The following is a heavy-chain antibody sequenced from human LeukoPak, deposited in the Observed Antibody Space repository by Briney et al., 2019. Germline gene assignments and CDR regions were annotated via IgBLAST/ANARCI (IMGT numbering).Heavy chain of an antibody. V-gene: IGHV1-46*01. CDR2: INPSGGST. Sequence: ASVKVSCKASGYTFTSYYMHWVRQAPGQGLEWMGIINPSGGSTSYAQKFQGRVTMTRDTSTSTVYMELSSLRSEDTAVYYCARDKSGRFLEWLGPFLFDPWGQGTLVTVSS. J-gene: IGHJ5*02. CDR3: ARDKSGRFLEWLGPFLFDP. D-gene: IGHD3-3*01. CDR1: GYTFTSYY.